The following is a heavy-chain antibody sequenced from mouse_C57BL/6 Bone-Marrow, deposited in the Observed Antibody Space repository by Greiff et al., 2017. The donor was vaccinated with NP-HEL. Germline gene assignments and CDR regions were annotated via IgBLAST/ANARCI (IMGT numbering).Heavy chain of an antibody. V-gene: IGHV1-64*01. J-gene: IGHJ4*01. D-gene: IGHD1-1*01. Sequence: VKLMESGAELVKPGASVKLSCKASGYTFTSYWMHWVKQRPGQGLEWIGMIHPNSGSTNYNEKFKSKATLTVDKSSSTAYMQLSSLTSEDSAVYYCARTLTTVVAHYYAMDYWGQGTSVTVSS. CDR3: ARTLTTVVAHYYAMDY. CDR2: IHPNSGST. CDR1: GYTFTSYW.